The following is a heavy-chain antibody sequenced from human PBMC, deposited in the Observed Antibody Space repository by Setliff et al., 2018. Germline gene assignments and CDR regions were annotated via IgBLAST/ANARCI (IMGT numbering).Heavy chain of an antibody. D-gene: IGHD6-6*01. CDR3: ARGRNIAARLLDS. Sequence: SETLSLTCTVSGGSISTYYWSWIRQPPGKGLEFIGYVYYSGTANYSPSLRSRLTISVDTSKDQFSLKLISMSAADTAVYFCARGRNIAARLLDSWGQGALVTVSS. CDR2: VYYSGTA. CDR1: GGSISTYY. J-gene: IGHJ4*02. V-gene: IGHV4-59*12.